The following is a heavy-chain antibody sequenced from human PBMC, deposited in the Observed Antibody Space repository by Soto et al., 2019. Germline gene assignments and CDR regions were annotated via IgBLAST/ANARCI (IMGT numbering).Heavy chain of an antibody. CDR1: GGSISSSSYY. CDR2: IYYSGST. Sequence: SETLSLTCTVSGGSISSSSYYWGWIRQPPGKGLEWIGSIYYSGSTYYNPSLKSRVTISVDTSKNQFSLKLSSVTAADTAVYYCARHFEGVYDYWGQGTLVTVSS. V-gene: IGHV4-39*01. J-gene: IGHJ4*02. CDR3: ARHFEGVYDY. D-gene: IGHD2-8*01.